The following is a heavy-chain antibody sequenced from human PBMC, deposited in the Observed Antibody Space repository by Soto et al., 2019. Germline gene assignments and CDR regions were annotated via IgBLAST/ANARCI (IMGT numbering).Heavy chain of an antibody. CDR3: AHKGYGDYPLDY. J-gene: IGHJ4*02. CDR1: GFSLSTSGVG. CDR2: IYWDDSY. V-gene: IGHV2-5*02. Sequence: SGPTLVNATRTLRLTCPFSGFSLSTSGVGVGWIRQPPGKALEWLAVIYWDDSYHYSPSLRSRLTITKDTSKNQVVLTMTNMDPVDTATYYCAHKGYGDYPLDYWGQGTLVTVSS. D-gene: IGHD4-17*01.